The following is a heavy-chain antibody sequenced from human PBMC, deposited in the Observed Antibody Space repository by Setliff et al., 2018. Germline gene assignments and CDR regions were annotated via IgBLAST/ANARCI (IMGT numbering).Heavy chain of an antibody. CDR1: GGSISSYY. D-gene: IGHD6-19*01. Sequence: SETLSLTSTVSGGSISSYYWSWIRQPAGKGLEWIGHIYIGGSAHYNPSLKSRVTMSIDTSKNQFSLKLNSVTAADMAVYYCAREQWLDPPGYYCMDVWAKGTTVTVSS. CDR3: AREQWLDPPGYYCMDV. CDR2: IYIGGSA. V-gene: IGHV4-4*07. J-gene: IGHJ6*03.